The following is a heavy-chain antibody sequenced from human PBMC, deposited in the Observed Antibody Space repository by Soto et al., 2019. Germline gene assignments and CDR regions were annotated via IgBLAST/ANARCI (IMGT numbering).Heavy chain of an antibody. CDR1: GGSISSRGYY. CDR2: IYYSGST. J-gene: IGHJ4*02. Sequence: PSETLSLTCTVSGGSISSRGYYWGWIRQPPGKGLEWIGTIYYSGSTYYNPSLKSRVTISVDTSKNQFSLKLSSVTAADTAVYYCARDVAGGSRLGELSEYFDYWGQGIQVTVSS. CDR3: ARDVAGGSRLGELSEYFDY. V-gene: IGHV4-39*01. D-gene: IGHD3-16*02.